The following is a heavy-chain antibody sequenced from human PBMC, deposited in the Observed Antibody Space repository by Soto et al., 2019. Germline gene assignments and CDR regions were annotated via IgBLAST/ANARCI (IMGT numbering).Heavy chain of an antibody. D-gene: IGHD6-19*01. J-gene: IGHJ4*02. CDR3: ARDLAVGLVDY. V-gene: IGHV1-18*01. CDR2: ISAYNGNT. CDR1: GYTFTSYG. Sequence: QVQLVQSGAEVKKPGASLKVSYKASGYTFTSYGISWVRQAPGKGLEWMGWISAYNGNTKSAQKLQGRVTMTTDTSTSTAYMELRSLRSDDTAVYYCARDLAVGLVDYWGQGTLVTVSS.